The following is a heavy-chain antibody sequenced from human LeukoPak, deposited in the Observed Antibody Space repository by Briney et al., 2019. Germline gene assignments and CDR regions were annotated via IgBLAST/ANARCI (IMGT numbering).Heavy chain of an antibody. CDR1: GDSVSSNSVA. CDR2: TYYRSKWYY. V-gene: IGHV6-1*01. D-gene: IGHD5-18*01. CDR3: ARATRGDTTKSFDL. J-gene: IGHJ2*01. Sequence: SQTLSLTCAISGDSVSSNSVAWYWIRQSPSRGLEWLGRTYYRSKWYYDYAVSVKSRITSKPDTSQNQFSLQLSSVTPEDTAVYYCARATRGDTTKSFDLWGRGTLVTVSS.